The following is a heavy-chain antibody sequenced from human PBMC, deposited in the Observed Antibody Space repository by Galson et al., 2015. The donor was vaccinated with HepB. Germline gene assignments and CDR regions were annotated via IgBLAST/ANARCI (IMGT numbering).Heavy chain of an antibody. CDR1: GFTFSSHS. D-gene: IGHD3-10*01. Sequence: SLRLSCAASGFTFSSHSMNWVRQAPGKGLEWVSSISSSSSYIYNADSLKGRFIISRDNAKNSLYLQMNSLRAEDTAVYYCARASYGSGSYQYGSGSFDYWGRGTLVTVSS. V-gene: IGHV3-21*01. CDR2: ISSSSSYI. CDR3: ARASYGSGSYQYGSGSFDY. J-gene: IGHJ4*02.